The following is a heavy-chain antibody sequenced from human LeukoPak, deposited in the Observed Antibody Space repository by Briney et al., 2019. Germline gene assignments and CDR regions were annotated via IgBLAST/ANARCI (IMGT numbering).Heavy chain of an antibody. Sequence: PGGSLRLSCTTSGFTFSSYALSWVRQAPGKGLEWVSGIRVSGSTYYPDSVTGRFTISRDNSKNTLYLQMNSLRAEDTAIYYCAKGGSGYYFDNWGQGTLVTVSS. D-gene: IGHD6-19*01. J-gene: IGHJ4*02. CDR1: GFTFSSYA. V-gene: IGHV3-23*01. CDR2: IRVSGST. CDR3: AKGGSGYYFDN.